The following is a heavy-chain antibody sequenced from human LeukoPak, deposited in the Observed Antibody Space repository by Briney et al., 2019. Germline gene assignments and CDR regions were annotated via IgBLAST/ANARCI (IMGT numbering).Heavy chain of an antibody. CDR3: VRHYRLNTGFDY. Sequence: SETLSLTCIVSGGSISSRSYYWGWIRQPPGKGLEWIGSIFNSGSTYYNSSLQSRVTISVDTSKNQFSLRLSSVTAADTAVYYCVRHYRLNTGFDYWGRGTLVTVSS. D-gene: IGHD1-1*01. J-gene: IGHJ4*02. CDR1: GGSISSRSYY. V-gene: IGHV4-39*01. CDR2: IFNSGST.